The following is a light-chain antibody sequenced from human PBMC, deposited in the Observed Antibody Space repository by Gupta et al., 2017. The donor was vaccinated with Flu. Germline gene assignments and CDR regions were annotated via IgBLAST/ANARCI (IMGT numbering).Light chain of an antibody. J-gene: IGLJ3*02. CDR3: QSYDISLSASV. CDR2: GYR. V-gene: IGLV1-40*01. Sequence: QSVLTQPPSVSGAPGQRVTISCTGSSSNIGAGSDVHWYQQLPGTAPKLLIYGYRYRPSGVPDRFSGSKSGTSASLAITGLQAEDEADYYCQSYDISLSASVFGGGTRLTVL. CDR1: SSNIGAGSD.